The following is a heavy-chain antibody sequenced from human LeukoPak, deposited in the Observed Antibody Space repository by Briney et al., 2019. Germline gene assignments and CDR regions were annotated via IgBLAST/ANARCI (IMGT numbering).Heavy chain of an antibody. CDR2: INTYNGNT. CDR1: CYTFTNYG. CDR3: ARDLVDGVGAPGAY. Sequence: GASVKVSCKASCYTFTNYGITWMRQAPGQGLEWMGWINTYNGNTNYAQKLQGRVTITTDTSASTAYMELRSLRSDDTAVFYCARDLVDGVGAPGAYWGQGALVTVSS. J-gene: IGHJ4*02. D-gene: IGHD1-26*01. V-gene: IGHV1-18*01.